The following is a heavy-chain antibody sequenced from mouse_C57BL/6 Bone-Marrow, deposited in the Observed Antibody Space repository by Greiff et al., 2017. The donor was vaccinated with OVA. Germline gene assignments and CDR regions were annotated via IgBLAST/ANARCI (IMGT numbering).Heavy chain of an antibody. V-gene: IGHV3-6*01. CDR3: ARLDSSGYVGWFAY. Sequence: VQLKESGPGLVKPSQSLSLTCSVTGYSITRGYYWNWIRQFPGNKLEWMGYISYDGSNNYNPSLKNRISITRDTSKNQFFLKLNSVTTEDTATYYCARLDSSGYVGWFAYWGQGTLVTVSA. D-gene: IGHD3-2*02. CDR2: ISYDGSN. J-gene: IGHJ3*01. CDR1: GYSITRGYY.